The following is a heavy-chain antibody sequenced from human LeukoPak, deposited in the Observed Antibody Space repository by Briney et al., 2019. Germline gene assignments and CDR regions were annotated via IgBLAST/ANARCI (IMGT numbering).Heavy chain of an antibody. V-gene: IGHV1-8*03. J-gene: IGHJ3*02. CDR2: MNPNSGNT. Sequence: ASVKVSCKASGYTFTSYDINWVRQATGQGLEWVGWMNPNSGNTGYAQKFQGRVTITRNTSISTAYMELSSLRSEDTAVYYCARGLLGYYYDSSGYWNAFDIWGQGTMVTVSS. CDR3: ARGLLGYYYDSSGYWNAFDI. D-gene: IGHD3-22*01. CDR1: GYTFTSYD.